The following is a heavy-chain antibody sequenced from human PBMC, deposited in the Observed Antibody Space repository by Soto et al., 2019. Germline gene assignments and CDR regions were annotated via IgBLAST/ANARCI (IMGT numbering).Heavy chain of an antibody. CDR2: IYYSGST. J-gene: IGHJ4*02. CDR1: GGSVSSGSYY. CDR3: ARVTATWVDY. V-gene: IGHV4-61*01. Sequence: QVQLQESGPGLVKPSETLSLTCIVSGGSVSSGSYYWSWFRQPPGKGLEWIGYIYYSGSTNYNPSLKSRVTISVDTTKNQFSLKLSSVTAADTAVYYCARVTATWVDYRGQGTLVTVSS. D-gene: IGHD5-12*01.